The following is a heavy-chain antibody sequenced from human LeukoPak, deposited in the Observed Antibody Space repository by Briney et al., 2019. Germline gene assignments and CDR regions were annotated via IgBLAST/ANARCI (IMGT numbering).Heavy chain of an antibody. D-gene: IGHD2-2*02. CDR2: IYYTGNT. V-gene: IGHV4-59*08. CDR1: GGSISSSYY. Sequence: PSETLSLTCTVSGGSISSSYYWSWIRQPPGKGLEWIGFIYYTGNTNYNPSLKSRVTISVDTSKNQFSLKLSSVTAADTAVYYCARYRYRGRYCSSTSCFTPQGVYFDYWGQGTLVTVSS. CDR3: ARYRYRGRYCSSTSCFTPQGVYFDY. J-gene: IGHJ4*02.